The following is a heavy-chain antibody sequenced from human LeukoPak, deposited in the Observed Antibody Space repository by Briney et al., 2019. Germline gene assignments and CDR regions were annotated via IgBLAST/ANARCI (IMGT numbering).Heavy chain of an antibody. V-gene: IGHV1-46*01. D-gene: IGHD6-19*01. CDR3: ARDGEQWLGVGGWFDP. J-gene: IGHJ5*02. CDR1: GYTFTGYY. CDR2: INPSGGST. Sequence: GASVKVSCKASGYTFTGYYMHWVRQAPGQGLEWMGIINPSGGSTSYAQKFQGRVTMTRDMSTSTVYMELSSLRSDDTAVYYCARDGEQWLGVGGWFDPWGQGTLVTVSS.